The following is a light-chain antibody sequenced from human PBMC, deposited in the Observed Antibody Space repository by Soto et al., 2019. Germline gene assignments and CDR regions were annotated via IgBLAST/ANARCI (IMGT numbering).Light chain of an antibody. V-gene: IGKV3-15*01. Sequence: EVVMTQSPATLSVSPGERATLSCRDSQSVSSDLAWYQQKPGQAPRHLIYGASTRDTGIPARFSGSGSGTEFTLSISSLQSEDFAVYYCQQYNSWPPYTFGQGTQLEIK. CDR2: GAS. J-gene: IGKJ2*01. CDR1: QSVSSD. CDR3: QQYNSWPPYT.